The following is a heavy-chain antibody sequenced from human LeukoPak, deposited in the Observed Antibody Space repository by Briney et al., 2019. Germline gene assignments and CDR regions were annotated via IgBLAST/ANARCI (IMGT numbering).Heavy chain of an antibody. CDR1: GFTFSSYA. J-gene: IGHJ5*02. Sequence: QPGGSLRLSCAASGFTFSSYAMSWVRQAPGKGLEWVSAVSGGGTNTYYADSVKGRFTISRDNSENRLYLQMNNLRAEDTAVYYCAKGAAVGTLVNNWFDPWGQGTLVTVSS. CDR3: AKGAAVGTLVNNWFDP. V-gene: IGHV3-23*01. CDR2: VSGGGTNT. D-gene: IGHD6-13*01.